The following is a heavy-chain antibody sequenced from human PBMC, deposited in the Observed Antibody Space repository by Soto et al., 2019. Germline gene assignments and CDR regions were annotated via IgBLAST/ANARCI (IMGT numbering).Heavy chain of an antibody. D-gene: IGHD2-21*01. CDR2: MNPNSNNT. V-gene: IGHV1-8*01. CDR3: ARSDGYHFNWLDS. Sequence: QVQLVQSGAEVKTPGASVKVSCKASGYTFASYDMNWVRRAPGQGLEWMGWMNPNSNNTGYAQKFQGRLTMTRDIALSIAHMELSSLRNEDTAVYYCARSDGYHFNWLDSWGQGTLVTVSA. J-gene: IGHJ5*01. CDR1: GYTFASYD.